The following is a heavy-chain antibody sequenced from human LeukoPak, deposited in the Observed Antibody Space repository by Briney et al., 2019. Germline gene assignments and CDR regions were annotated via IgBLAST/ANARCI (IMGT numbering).Heavy chain of an antibody. J-gene: IGHJ4*02. D-gene: IGHD3-22*01. CDR1: GFTFSSCW. Sequence: GGSLRLSCAASGFTFSSCWMTWVRQAPGEGLEWVANIKEDGSEKNYADSVRGRFTISRDNAKNSLYLQMNSLRAEDTAVYYCARELSSGVDYWGQGTLVTVSS. CDR3: ARELSSGVDY. V-gene: IGHV3-7*05. CDR2: IKEDGSEK.